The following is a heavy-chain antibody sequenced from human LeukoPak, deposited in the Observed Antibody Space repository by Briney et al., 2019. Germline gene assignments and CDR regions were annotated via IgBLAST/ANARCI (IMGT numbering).Heavy chain of an antibody. J-gene: IGHJ5*02. CDR2: INTNTGNP. Sequence: ASVKVSCKASGYTFTSYAMNWVRQAPGQGLEWMGWINTNTGNPTYAQGFTGRFVFSLDTSVSTAYLQISSLKAVDTAVYYCARLGYFDWSLGWFDPWGQGTLVTVSS. V-gene: IGHV7-4-1*02. D-gene: IGHD3-9*01. CDR1: GYTFTSYA. CDR3: ARLGYFDWSLGWFDP.